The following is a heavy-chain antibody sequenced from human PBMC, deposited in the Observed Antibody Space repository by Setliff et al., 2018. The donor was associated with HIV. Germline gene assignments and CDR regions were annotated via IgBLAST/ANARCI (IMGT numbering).Heavy chain of an antibody. CDR3: ANGGSGGQFDH. CDR1: GYTFSSSHD. J-gene: IGHJ4*02. Sequence: GASVKVSCKPSGYTFSSSHDLHWVRQVPGQGLEWMGWINLVTGKTAYLQKFQGRVTITRDTSASTATTAFMEMSSLRSEDTAVYFCANGGSGGQFDHWGQGTLVTVSS. CDR2: INLVTGKT. D-gene: IGHD3-16*01. V-gene: IGHV1-3*01.